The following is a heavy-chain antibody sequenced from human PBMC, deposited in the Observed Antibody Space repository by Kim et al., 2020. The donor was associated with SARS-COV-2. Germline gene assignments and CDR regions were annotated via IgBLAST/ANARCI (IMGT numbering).Heavy chain of an antibody. CDR3: ASHTMVRGVPDAFDI. CDR2: IYYSGST. J-gene: IGHJ3*02. D-gene: IGHD3-10*01. V-gene: IGHV4-39*01. Sequence: SETLSLTCTVSGGSISSSSYYWGWIRQPPGKGLEWIGSIYYSGSTYYNPSLKSRVTISVDTSKNQFSLKLSSVTAADTAVYYCASHTMVRGVPDAFDIWGQGTMVTVSS. CDR1: GGSISSSSYY.